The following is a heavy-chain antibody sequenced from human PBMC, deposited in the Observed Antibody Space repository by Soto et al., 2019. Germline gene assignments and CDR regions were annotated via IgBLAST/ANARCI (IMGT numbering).Heavy chain of an antibody. CDR1: GFTFSSFS. CDR3: ARTTTVAGTPEFDY. V-gene: IGHV3-30*09. CDR2: ISYDGSNK. J-gene: IGHJ4*02. D-gene: IGHD6-19*01. Sequence: QVQLVESGGGVVQPGRSLRLSCAASGFTFSSFSLQWVRQAPGKGLEWLALISYDGSNKYNADSVKGRFAISRDNSKNTLDLQLNSLRPEDTAVYSCARTTTVAGTPEFDYWGQGTLVTVSS.